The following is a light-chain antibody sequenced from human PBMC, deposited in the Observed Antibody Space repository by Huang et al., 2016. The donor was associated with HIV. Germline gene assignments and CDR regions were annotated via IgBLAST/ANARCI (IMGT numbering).Light chain of an antibody. J-gene: IGKJ1*01. CDR1: PSVRSSH. CDR3: QQYATSTST. Sequence: EIVLTQSPGTLSLSPGERATLSCRASPSVRSSHLAWYQQKPGQSPRLLIYGASSRASGTPNRFSGSGSGTDFTLTISRLDPEDFAVYYCQQYATSTSTFGQGTRVEVK. V-gene: IGKV3-20*01. CDR2: GAS.